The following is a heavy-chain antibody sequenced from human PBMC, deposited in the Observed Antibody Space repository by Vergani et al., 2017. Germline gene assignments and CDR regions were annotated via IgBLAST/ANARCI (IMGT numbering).Heavy chain of an antibody. CDR2: IIPIFGIA. CDR3: ARDKGFGERKMGGYYYGMDV. Sequence: QVQLVQSGAEVKKPGSSVKVSCKASGGTFSSYAISWVRQAPGQGLEWMGGIIPIFGIANYAQKFQGRVTITADESTSTAYMELSSLRSEDTAVYYCARDKGFGERKMGGYYYGMDVWGQGTTVTVSS. D-gene: IGHD3-10*01. CDR1: GGTFSSYA. J-gene: IGHJ6*02. V-gene: IGHV1-69*01.